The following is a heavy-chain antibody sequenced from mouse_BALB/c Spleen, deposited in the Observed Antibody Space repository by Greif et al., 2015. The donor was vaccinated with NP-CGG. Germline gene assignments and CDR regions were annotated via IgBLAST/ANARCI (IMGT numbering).Heavy chain of an antibody. CDR3: ARGNDGYYYAMDY. CDR2: ISSGGST. J-gene: IGHJ4*01. V-gene: IGHV5-6-5*01. D-gene: IGHD2-3*01. CDR1: GFTFSSYA. Sequence: EVMLVESGGGLVKPGGSLKLSCAASGFTFSSYAMSWVRQTPEKRLEWVASISSGGSTYYPDSVKGRFTISRDNARNILYLQVSSLRSEDTAMYYCARGNDGYYYAMDYWGQGTSVTVSS.